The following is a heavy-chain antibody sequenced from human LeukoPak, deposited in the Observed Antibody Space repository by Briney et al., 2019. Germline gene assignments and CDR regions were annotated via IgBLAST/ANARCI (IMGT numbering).Heavy chain of an antibody. CDR3: ARNGGYSYGYDPYYFDY. Sequence: QPGRSPRLSCAASRFTFSSYAMHWVRQAPGKGLEWVAVISYDGSNKYYAESVKGRFTISRDNSKNTLYPQMNSLRAEDTAVYYCARNGGYSYGYDPYYFDYWGQGTLVTVSS. V-gene: IGHV3-30*04. J-gene: IGHJ4*02. CDR1: RFTFSSYA. D-gene: IGHD5-18*01. CDR2: ISYDGSNK.